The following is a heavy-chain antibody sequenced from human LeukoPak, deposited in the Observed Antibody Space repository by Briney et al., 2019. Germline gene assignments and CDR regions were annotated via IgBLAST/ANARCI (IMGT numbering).Heavy chain of an antibody. CDR1: GYTFTSYA. Sequence: GASVTVSCKASGYTFTSYAMHWVRQAPGQRLEWMGWINAGNGNTKYSQKFQGRVTITRDTFASTAYMELSSLRSEDTAVYSCGRGVATSRYYFDYWGQGTLVTVSS. D-gene: IGHD5-12*01. CDR2: INAGNGNT. J-gene: IGHJ4*02. CDR3: GRGVATSRYYFDY. V-gene: IGHV1-3*01.